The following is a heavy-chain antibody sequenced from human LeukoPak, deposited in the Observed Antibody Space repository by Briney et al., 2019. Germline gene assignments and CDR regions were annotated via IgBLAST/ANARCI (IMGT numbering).Heavy chain of an antibody. D-gene: IGHD3-10*01. J-gene: IGHJ4*02. CDR2: ISYDGSNK. CDR3: ARVHFGELLSPADY. V-gene: IGHV3-30-3*01. Sequence: GRSLRLSCAASGFTFSSYAMHWVRQAPGKGLEWVAVISYDGSNKYYADSVKGRFTISRDNSKNTLYLQMNSLRAEDTAVYYCARVHFGELLSPADYWGQGTLVTGSS. CDR1: GFTFSSYA.